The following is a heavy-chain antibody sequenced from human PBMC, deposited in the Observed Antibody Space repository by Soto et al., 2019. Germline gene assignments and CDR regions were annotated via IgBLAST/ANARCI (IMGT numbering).Heavy chain of an antibody. D-gene: IGHD6-13*01. V-gene: IGHV3-15*01. Sequence: PGGSLRLSCAASGFTFSNAWMSWVRQAPGKGLEWVGRIKSKTDGGTTDYAAPVKGRFTISRDDSKNTLYLQMNSLKTEDTAVYYCTTAVKIAGDYYYYYGMDVWGQGTTVTVSS. J-gene: IGHJ6*02. CDR2: IKSKTDGGTT. CDR1: GFTFSNAW. CDR3: TTAVKIAGDYYYYYGMDV.